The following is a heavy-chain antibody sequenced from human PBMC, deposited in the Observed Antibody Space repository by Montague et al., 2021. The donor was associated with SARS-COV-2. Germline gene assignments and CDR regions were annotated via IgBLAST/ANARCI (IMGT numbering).Heavy chain of an antibody. CDR1: GGSISSYY. CDR2: IYYSGST. CDR3: ARVGQQLARYYYYGMDV. Sequence: SETLSLTCTVSGGSISSYYWSWIRQPPGKGLEWIGYIYYSGSTNYNPSLKSRVTISVDTSRNQFSLKLSSVTAADTAVYYCARVGQQLARYYYYGMDVWGQGTTVTVSS. J-gene: IGHJ6*02. D-gene: IGHD6-13*01. V-gene: IGHV4-59*01.